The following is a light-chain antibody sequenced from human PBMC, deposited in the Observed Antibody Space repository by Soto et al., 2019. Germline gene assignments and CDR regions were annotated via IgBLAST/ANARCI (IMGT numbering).Light chain of an antibody. CDR3: SSYTISTTVL. Sequence: QSALTQPASVSGSPGQSITISCTGTSRDVGSYDLVSWYQHHPGKAPKLMIYEGTKRPSGVSNRFSGSKSGNTASLAISGLQAEDEADYYCSSYTISTTVLFGGGTKVTVL. V-gene: IGLV2-14*02. J-gene: IGLJ2*01. CDR1: SRDVGSYDL. CDR2: EGT.